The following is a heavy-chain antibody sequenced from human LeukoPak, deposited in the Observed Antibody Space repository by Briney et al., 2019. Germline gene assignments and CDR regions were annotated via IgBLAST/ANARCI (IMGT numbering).Heavy chain of an antibody. CDR1: GFTFSSYA. V-gene: IGHV3-30-3*01. Sequence: GGSLRLSCAASGFTFSSYAMHWVRQAPGKGLEWVAVISYDGSNKYYADSVKGRFTISRDNAKNSLYLQMNSLRAEDTAVYYCAREGETFDYWGQGTLVTVSS. J-gene: IGHJ4*02. CDR2: ISYDGSNK. CDR3: AREGETFDY. D-gene: IGHD3-10*01.